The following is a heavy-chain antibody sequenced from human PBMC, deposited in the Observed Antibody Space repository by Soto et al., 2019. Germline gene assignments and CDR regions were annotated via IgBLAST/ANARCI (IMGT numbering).Heavy chain of an antibody. CDR1: GFTFSSYE. CDR3: ATSRPATARLKTFDY. CDR2: ISYDGSNK. J-gene: IGHJ4*02. D-gene: IGHD2-15*01. Sequence: VQLVESGGGLIQPGGSLRLSCAASGFTFSSYEMNWVRQAPGKGLEWVAVISYDGSNKYYADSVKGRFTISRDNSKNTLYLQMNSLRAEDTAVYYCATSRPATARLKTFDYWGQGTLVTVSS. V-gene: IGHV3-30-3*01.